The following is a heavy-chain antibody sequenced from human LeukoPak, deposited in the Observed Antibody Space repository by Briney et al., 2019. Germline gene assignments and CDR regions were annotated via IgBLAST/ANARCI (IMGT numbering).Heavy chain of an antibody. CDR3: ARDAQMGVFDYGGNPSRDY. CDR2: INNVGSHI. CDR1: GFTFSSSA. Sequence: GGSLRLSCAASGFTFSSSAMNWVRQAPGKGLEWVSSINNVGSHIYYADSVKGRFTISRDNAKNSLYLQMNSLRAEDTAVYYCARDAQMGVFDYGGNPSRDYWGQGTLVTVSS. D-gene: IGHD4-23*01. V-gene: IGHV3-21*01. J-gene: IGHJ4*02.